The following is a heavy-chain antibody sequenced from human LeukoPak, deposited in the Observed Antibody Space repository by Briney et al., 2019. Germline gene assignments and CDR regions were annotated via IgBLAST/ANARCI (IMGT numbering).Heavy chain of an antibody. Sequence: GASVKVSCKTSGYTFTGYYMHWVRQAPEQGLEWMGRINPSSGGTNYAQKFQGRVTMTRDTSISTAYMELSRLTSNDTAVYFCARALNTAVAGSDYWGQGTLVTVSS. CDR2: INPSSGGT. V-gene: IGHV1-2*06. CDR3: ARALNTAVAGSDY. D-gene: IGHD6-19*01. CDR1: GYTFTGYY. J-gene: IGHJ4*02.